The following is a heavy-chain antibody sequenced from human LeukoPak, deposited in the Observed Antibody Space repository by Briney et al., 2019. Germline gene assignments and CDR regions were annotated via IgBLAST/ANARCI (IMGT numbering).Heavy chain of an antibody. CDR2: VSSNGGST. J-gene: IGHJ3*02. CDR3: VTALGKNAFDI. V-gene: IGHV3-64D*06. Sequence: GESLRLSCSASGFTLSSYTMHWVRQAPGKGLEYVSAVSSNGGSTYYADPVKGRFTISRDNSKNTLFLQMSSLRPEDTAVYYCVTALGKNAFDIWGQGTMVTVSS. CDR1: GFTLSSYT. D-gene: IGHD7-27*01.